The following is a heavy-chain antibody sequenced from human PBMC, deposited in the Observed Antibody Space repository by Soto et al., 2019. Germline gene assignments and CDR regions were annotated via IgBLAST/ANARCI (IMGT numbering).Heavy chain of an antibody. CDR1: GFTFSSYS. CDR2: ISSSSSTI. J-gene: IGHJ4*02. CDR3: ARDSSSSRWGFDY. Sequence: LRLSCAASGFTFSSYSMNWVRQAPGKGLEWVSYISSSSSTIYYADSVKGRFTISRDNAKNSLYLQMNSPRDEDTAVYYCARDSSSSRWGFDYWGQGTLVTVSS. V-gene: IGHV3-48*02. D-gene: IGHD6-6*01.